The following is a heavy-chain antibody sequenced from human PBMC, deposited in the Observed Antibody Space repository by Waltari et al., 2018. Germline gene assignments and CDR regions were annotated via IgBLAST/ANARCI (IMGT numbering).Heavy chain of an antibody. Sequence: EVQLVQSGAEVKKPGESLKISCKGSGYSCTSYWIGWVRKMAGKGRGWMGIIYPGDSATRYSPSFQGQVTISADKSISTAYLQWSSLKASDTAMYYCARRGGYCSGGSCYGYYGMDVWGQGTTVTVSS. J-gene: IGHJ6*02. V-gene: IGHV5-51*01. CDR1: GYSCTSYW. CDR3: ARRGGYCSGGSCYGYYGMDV. CDR2: IYPGDSAT. D-gene: IGHD2-15*01.